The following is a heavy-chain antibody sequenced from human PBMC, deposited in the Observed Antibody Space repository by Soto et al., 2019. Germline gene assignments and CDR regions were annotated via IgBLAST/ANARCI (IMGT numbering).Heavy chain of an antibody. D-gene: IGHD3-16*01. Sequence: QAQLVQSGTDVKKPGTSVKVSCKASGYSFTRYEVHWVRQAPGQGLEWMGIINPSGGSTTYAQKFQGRVTMTRDTSTSTVYMELSSLRSEVTAMYYCAKKGGMDVWGQGTAVTVSS. CDR1: GYSFTRYE. CDR2: INPSGGST. J-gene: IGHJ6*02. V-gene: IGHV1-46*01. CDR3: AKKGGMDV.